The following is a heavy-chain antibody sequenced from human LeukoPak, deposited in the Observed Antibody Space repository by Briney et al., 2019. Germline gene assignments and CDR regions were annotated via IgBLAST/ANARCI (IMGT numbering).Heavy chain of an antibody. D-gene: IGHD4-23*01. CDR1: GYTNNNYG. CDR3: AKGVGGNPRYYFDY. V-gene: IGHV3-23*01. J-gene: IGHJ4*02. Sequence: PGGSLRLSCAASGYTNNNYGMTWVRQVPAKGLECGSDISGGVGITNYTDSVRDRFTISSDTSEKRLYLKMNSLRADDTGVYYCAKGVGGNPRYYFDYWGQGTVVTVSS. CDR2: ISGGVGIT.